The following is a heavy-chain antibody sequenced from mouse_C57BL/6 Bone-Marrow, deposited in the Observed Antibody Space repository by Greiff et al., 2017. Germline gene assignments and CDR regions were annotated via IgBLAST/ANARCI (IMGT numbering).Heavy chain of an antibody. CDR2: ISSGGSYT. CDR3: ARQGSYDGYYGY. CDR1: GFTFSSYG. Sequence: EVKVEESGGDLVKPGGSLKLSCAASGFTFSSYGMSWVRQTPDKRLEWVATISSGGSYTYYPDSVKGRFTISRDNATNTLYLQMRSLTSEDAAMYYCARQGSYDGYYGYWGQGTTLTVSS. V-gene: IGHV5-6*02. J-gene: IGHJ2*01. D-gene: IGHD2-3*01.